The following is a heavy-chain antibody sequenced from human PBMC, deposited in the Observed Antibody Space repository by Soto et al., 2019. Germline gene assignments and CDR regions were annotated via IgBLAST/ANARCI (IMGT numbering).Heavy chain of an antibody. V-gene: IGHV3-30*18. Sequence: QVQLVESGGGVVQPGRSLRLSCAASGFTFSSYGMHWVRQAPGKGLEWVAVISYDGSNKYYADSVKGRFTISRDNSKNTLYLQMNSLRAEDTAVYYCAKCDVDTAVYYYYGMDVW. D-gene: IGHD5-18*01. J-gene: IGHJ6*01. CDR3: AKCDVDTAVYYYYGMDV. CDR2: ISYDGSNK. CDR1: GFTFSSYG.